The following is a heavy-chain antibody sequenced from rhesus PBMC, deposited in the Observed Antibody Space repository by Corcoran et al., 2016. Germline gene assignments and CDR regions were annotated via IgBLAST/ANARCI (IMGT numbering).Heavy chain of an antibody. CDR2: ISVSSARP. J-gene: IGHJ4*01. CDR1: GGSFSGYY. Sequence: QVQLQESGPGLVKPSETLSLTSAVSGGSFSGYYWGWNRQPPGGWLEWMGYISVSSARPAYNPSLTSRGTISTGPSRTQFSLRLPSVTTADTAVYYCARGLFGPKCWGQGVLVTVSS. D-gene: IGHD6-13*01. V-gene: IGHV4-165*01. CDR3: ARGLFGPKC.